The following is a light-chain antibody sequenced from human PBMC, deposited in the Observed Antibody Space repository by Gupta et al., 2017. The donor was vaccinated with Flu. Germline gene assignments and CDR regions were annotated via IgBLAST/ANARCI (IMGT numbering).Light chain of an antibody. CDR3: QVWDRGSDHPV. CDR2: DDR. Sequence: YVLTQPPSVSVAPGQTATITCGGNNIGSKSVHWYQERSGQAPVLVVFDDRARPSGIPDRFSGSNAGDTATLTISRVEGGDEADYFCQVWDRGSDHPVFGGGTKLTVL. CDR1: NIGSKS. V-gene: IGLV3-21*02. J-gene: IGLJ3*02.